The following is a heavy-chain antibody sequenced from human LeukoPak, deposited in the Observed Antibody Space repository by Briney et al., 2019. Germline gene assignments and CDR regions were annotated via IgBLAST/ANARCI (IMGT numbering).Heavy chain of an antibody. J-gene: IGHJ4*02. CDR1: GYTFTSYA. D-gene: IGHD3-3*01. CDR2: INTNTGNP. Sequence: ASVKVSCKASGYTFTSYAMNWVRQAPGQGLEWMGWINTNTGNPTYAQGFTGRFVFSLDTSVSTAYLQINSLKAEDTAVYYCARDPCPDSYYDFWSGYYSGVYWGQGTLVTVSS. V-gene: IGHV7-4-1*02. CDR3: ARDPCPDSYYDFWSGYYSGVY.